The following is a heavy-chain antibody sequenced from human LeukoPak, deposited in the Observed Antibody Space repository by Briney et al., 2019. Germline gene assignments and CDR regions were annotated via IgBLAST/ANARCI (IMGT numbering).Heavy chain of an antibody. V-gene: IGHV1-69*05. D-gene: IGHD5-24*01. CDR2: IIPIFGTA. CDR3: ARVNPATYNYYYYMDV. J-gene: IGHJ6*03. Sequence: SVKVSCKASGGTFSSYAISWVRQAPGQGLEWMGGIIPIFGTANYAQKFQGRVTITTDESTSTAYMELSSLRSEDTVVYYCARVNPATYNYYYYMDVWGKGTTVTVSS. CDR1: GGTFSSYA.